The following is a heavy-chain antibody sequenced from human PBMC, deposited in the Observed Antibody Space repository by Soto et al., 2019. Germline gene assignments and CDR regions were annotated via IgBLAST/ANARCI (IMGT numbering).Heavy chain of an antibody. V-gene: IGHV3-23*01. CDR1: GCGFRHYA. CDR2: ISGSDGST. D-gene: IGHD6-13*01. Sequence: GGALRLSCVASGCGFRHYAMSWVRPFPGKGLEWVSVISGSDGSTYYADSVKGRFTISRDNSKNTLYLQMNSLRAEDTAVYYCAKDRERDAWYEDYWGQGNLVTVS. J-gene: IGHJ4*02. CDR3: AKDRERDAWYEDY.